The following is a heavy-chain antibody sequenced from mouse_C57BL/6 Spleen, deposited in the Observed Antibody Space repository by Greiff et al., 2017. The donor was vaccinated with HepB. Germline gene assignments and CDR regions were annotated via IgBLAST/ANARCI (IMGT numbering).Heavy chain of an antibody. J-gene: IGHJ4*01. Sequence: QVQLKQPGAELVMPGASVKLSCKASGYTFTSYWMHWVKQRPGQGLEWIGEIDPSDSYTNYNQKFKGKSTLTVDKSSSTAYMQLSSLTSEDSAVYYCARMVTTGDVYYYAMDYWGQGTSVTVSS. CDR2: IDPSDSYT. V-gene: IGHV1-69*01. CDR1: GYTFTSYW. D-gene: IGHD2-2*01. CDR3: ARMVTTGDVYYYAMDY.